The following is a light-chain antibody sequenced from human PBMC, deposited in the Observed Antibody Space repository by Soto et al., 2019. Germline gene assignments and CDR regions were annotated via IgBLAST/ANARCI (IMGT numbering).Light chain of an antibody. V-gene: IGLV2-23*01. CDR3: CSYAGSSTSVV. CDR2: EGS. J-gene: IGLJ2*01. CDR1: SSDVGSYNL. Sequence: QSALTQPASVSGSPGQSITISCTGTSSDVGSYNLVSWYQQHPGKAPKLMIYEGSKRPSGVSNRFSGSKSGNTASLSISGLQAEDEAAYSGCSYAGSSTSVVFGGGTKVTVL.